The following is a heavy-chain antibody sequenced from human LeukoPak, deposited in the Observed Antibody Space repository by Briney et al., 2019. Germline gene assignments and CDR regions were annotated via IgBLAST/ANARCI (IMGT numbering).Heavy chain of an antibody. Sequence: SETLSLTCAVYGGSFSGYYWSWIHQPPGKGLEWIGEINHSGSTNYNPSPKSRVTISVDTSKNQFSLKLSSVTAADTAVYYCVRGLSCYAWFDPWGQGTLVTVSS. CDR3: VRGLSCYAWFDP. V-gene: IGHV4-34*01. D-gene: IGHD2-2*01. J-gene: IGHJ5*02. CDR1: GGSFSGYY. CDR2: INHSGST.